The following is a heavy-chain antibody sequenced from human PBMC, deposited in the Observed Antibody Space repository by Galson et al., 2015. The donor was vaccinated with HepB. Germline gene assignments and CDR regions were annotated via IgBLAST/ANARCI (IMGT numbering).Heavy chain of an antibody. CDR3: ARLGYKWELRFGDY. V-gene: IGHV3-30*02. J-gene: IGHJ4*02. CDR2: VRYDGIDK. CDR1: GFTFSSYG. D-gene: IGHD1-26*01. Sequence: SLRLSCAASGFTFSSYGMHWVRQAPGKGLEWVAFVRYDGIDKFYADSVKGRFTISRDNAKNTLYLQMNSLRAEDTAVYYCARLGYKWELRFGDYWGQGTLVTVSS.